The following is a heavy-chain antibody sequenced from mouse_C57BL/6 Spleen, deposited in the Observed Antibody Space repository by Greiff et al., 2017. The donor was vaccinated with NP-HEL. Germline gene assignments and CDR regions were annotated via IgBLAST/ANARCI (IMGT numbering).Heavy chain of an antibody. CDR2: IYPGSGNT. CDR3: ARWDYYDFDV. V-gene: IGHV1-76*01. Sequence: QVQLQQSGAELVRPGASVKLPCKASGYTFTDYYINWVKQRPGQGLEWIARIYPGSGNTYYNEKFKGKATLTAEKSSSTAYMQLSSLTSEDSAVYFCARWDYYDFDVWGTGTTVTVSS. D-gene: IGHD1-1*01. CDR1: GYTFTDYY. J-gene: IGHJ1*03.